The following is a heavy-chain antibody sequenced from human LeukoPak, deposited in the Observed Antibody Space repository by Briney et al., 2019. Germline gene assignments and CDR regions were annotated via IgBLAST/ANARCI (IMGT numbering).Heavy chain of an antibody. V-gene: IGHV1-8*01. CDR3: ARESTDSYNWFDP. D-gene: IGHD2-2*01. Sequence: ASVKASCKASGYTFTSYDINWVRQATGQGLEWMGWMNPNSGNTGYAQKFQGRVTMTRNTSVSTAYMELSSLRSGDTAVYYCARESTDSYNWFDPWAREPWSPSPQ. CDR2: MNPNSGNT. CDR1: GYTFTSYD. J-gene: IGHJ5*02.